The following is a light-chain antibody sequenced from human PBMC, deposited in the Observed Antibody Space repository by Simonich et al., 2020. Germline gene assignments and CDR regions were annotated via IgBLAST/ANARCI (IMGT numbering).Light chain of an antibody. CDR2: YVI. CDR3: SSYTSGSTWV. V-gene: IGLV2-14*03. CDR1: RSDVGGYNY. Sequence: QSALTQPASVSGSPGQSITISCTGTRSDVGGYNYVSWYQQHPGKAPKLMIYYVINRPSGVSNRFSCSKSGNTASLTISGLQAEDEADYYCSSYTSGSTWVFGGGTKLTVL. J-gene: IGLJ3*02.